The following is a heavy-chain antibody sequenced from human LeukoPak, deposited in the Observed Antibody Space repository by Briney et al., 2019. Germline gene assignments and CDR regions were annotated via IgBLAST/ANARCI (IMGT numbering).Heavy chain of an antibody. CDR2: IYHSGST. J-gene: IGHJ6*03. Sequence: PSETLSLTCTVSGGSISSYYWSWIRQSPGKGLEWIGSIYHSGSTYYSPSLRSRVTISVDTSKNQFSLKLSSVTAADTAVYYCARGFGSRRYYYYYYMDVWGKGTTVTVSS. V-gene: IGHV4-59*04. D-gene: IGHD6-19*01. CDR1: GGSISSYY. CDR3: ARGFGSRRYYYYYYMDV.